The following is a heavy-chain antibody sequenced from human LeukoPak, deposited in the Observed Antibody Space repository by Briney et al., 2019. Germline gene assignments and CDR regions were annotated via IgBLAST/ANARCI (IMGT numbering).Heavy chain of an antibody. CDR1: GFTFTRYG. Sequence: GTSLTLSCAASGFTFTRYGMYWVRQAPGKGLEWVAVISYDGSNKYYADSVKGRFTISRDNTKNTLYLQMNSLRAEDTAVYYCARDSVVTMVRGVFDYWGQGTLVTVSS. CDR3: ARDSVVTMVRGVFDY. J-gene: IGHJ4*02. CDR2: ISYDGSNK. D-gene: IGHD3-10*01. V-gene: IGHV3-30*19.